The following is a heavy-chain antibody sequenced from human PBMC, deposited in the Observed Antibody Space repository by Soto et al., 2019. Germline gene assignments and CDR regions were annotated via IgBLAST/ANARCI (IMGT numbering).Heavy chain of an antibody. CDR3: AREEYYYGSGAFFDY. CDR2: IIPILGIA. J-gene: IGHJ4*02. V-gene: IGHV1-69*08. CDR1: GGTFSSYT. Sequence: QVQLVQSGAEVKKPGSSVKVSCKASGGTFSSYTISWVRQAPGQGLEWMGRIIPILGIANYALKFQGRVTTTADKSTITAYMRLSSLRSEDTAVYYCAREEYYYGSGAFFDYWGQGTLGTVSS. D-gene: IGHD3-10*01.